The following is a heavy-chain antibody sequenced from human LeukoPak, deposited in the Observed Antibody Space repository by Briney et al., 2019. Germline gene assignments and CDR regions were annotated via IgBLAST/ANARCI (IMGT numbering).Heavy chain of an antibody. D-gene: IGHD2-15*01. V-gene: IGHV3-7*01. CDR1: GFTFSSYW. CDR2: IKEDGSEK. CDR3: ARDGGRKDDY. Sequence: GGSPRLSCAASGFTFSSYWMTWVRQAPGKGLELVANIKEDGSEKYYVDSVKGRFTISRDNAKNSLYLQMNSPRAEDTAVYYCARDGGRKDDYWGQGTLVTVSS. J-gene: IGHJ4*02.